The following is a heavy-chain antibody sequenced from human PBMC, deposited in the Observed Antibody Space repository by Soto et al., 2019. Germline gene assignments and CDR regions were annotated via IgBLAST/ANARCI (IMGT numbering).Heavy chain of an antibody. J-gene: IGHJ4*02. CDR2: IYYSGST. Sequence: PSETLSLTCTVSNDSISPYYWSWIRQPPGKGLEWIGFIYYSGSTTYSPSLKSRVTISVDTSKNQFSLKLSSVTAADTAVYYCARGVIVLVPAATFDYWGQGTLVTVSS. D-gene: IGHD2-2*01. CDR3: ARGVIVLVPAATFDY. CDR1: NDSISPYY. V-gene: IGHV4-59*08.